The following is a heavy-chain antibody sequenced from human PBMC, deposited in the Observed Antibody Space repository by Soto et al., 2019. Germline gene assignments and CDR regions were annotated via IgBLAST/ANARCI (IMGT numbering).Heavy chain of an antibody. V-gene: IGHV3-23*01. D-gene: IGHD6-19*01. CDR1: GFTFITYT. J-gene: IGHJ4*02. CDR3: ARRSSGWYFDY. Sequence: GGSLRLSCAASGFTFITYTMNWVRQAPGKGLEWVSAIIGGGGGYRTHYADSVKGRFTISRDNSKNTVYLQMDSVRAEDTAVYYCARRSSGWYFDYWGQGTLVTVSS. CDR2: IIGGGGGYRT.